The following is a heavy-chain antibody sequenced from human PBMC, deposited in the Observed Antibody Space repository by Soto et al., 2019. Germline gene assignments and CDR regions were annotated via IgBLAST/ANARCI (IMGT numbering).Heavy chain of an antibody. CDR1: GFTFIGDS. V-gene: IGHV3-21*01. CDR2: ISTTSTYI. CDR3: TRDYVMDA. J-gene: IGHJ6*02. Sequence: GWSLRLSCASSGFTFIGDSMNWVRQAPGKGLEWVSSISTTSTYIYYADSVKGRFTISRDNANNSLHLQMNSLRAEDTAAYYCTRDYVMDAWGQGTTVT.